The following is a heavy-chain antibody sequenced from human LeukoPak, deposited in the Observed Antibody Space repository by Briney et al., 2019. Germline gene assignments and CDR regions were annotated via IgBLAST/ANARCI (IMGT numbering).Heavy chain of an antibody. CDR2: IKSKTDGGTT. Sequence: GGSLRLSXAASGFTFSNAWMSWVRQTPGKGLEWVGRIKSKTDGGTTDYAAPVKGRFTISRDDSKNTLYLQMNSLKTEDTAVYYCTTPYPVVPAEDYWGQGTLVTVSS. V-gene: IGHV3-15*01. D-gene: IGHD2-2*01. CDR3: TTPYPVVPAEDY. J-gene: IGHJ4*02. CDR1: GFTFSNAW.